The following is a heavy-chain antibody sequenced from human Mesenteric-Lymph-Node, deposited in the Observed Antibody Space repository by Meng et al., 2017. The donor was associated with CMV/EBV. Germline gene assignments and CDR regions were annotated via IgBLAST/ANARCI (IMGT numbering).Heavy chain of an antibody. Sequence: QVQRVQSGAEVKKPGSSVTAPYKASGGTFSSYTISWVRQAPGQGLEWMGRIIPILGIANYAQKFQGRVTITADKSTSTAYMELSSLRSEDTAVYYCAGGIAAAGSRWFDPWGQGTLVTVSS. CDR1: GGTFSSYT. CDR2: IIPILGIA. D-gene: IGHD6-13*01. V-gene: IGHV1-69*02. CDR3: AGGIAAAGSRWFDP. J-gene: IGHJ5*02.